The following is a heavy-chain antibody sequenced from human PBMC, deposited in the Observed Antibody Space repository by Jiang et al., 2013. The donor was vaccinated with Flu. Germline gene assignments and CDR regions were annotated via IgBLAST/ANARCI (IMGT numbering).Heavy chain of an antibody. CDR2: VYYSGSA. V-gene: IGHV4-39*01. Sequence: KPSETLSLTCTVSGGSISSSSYYWGWIRQPPGKGLEWIGSVYYSGSAYYNPSLKSRVTISVDTSKNQFSLKLTSVTAADTAVYYCEAMAATKSLDYWGPGNPGHRLL. CDR3: EAMAATKSLDY. CDR1: GGSISSSSYY. D-gene: IGHD6-13*01. J-gene: IGHJ4*02.